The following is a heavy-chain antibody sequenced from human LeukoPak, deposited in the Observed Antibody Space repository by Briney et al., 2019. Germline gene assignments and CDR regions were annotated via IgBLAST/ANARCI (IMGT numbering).Heavy chain of an antibody. V-gene: IGHV3-74*01. CDR1: GFTFSNNW. CDR2: INTDGRRA. D-gene: IGHD3-22*01. Sequence: PGGSLRLSCAASGFTFSNNWMHWVRQAPGKGLVWVSRINTDGRRADYATAVKGRFTISRDNAKNTPYLQANNMRAEDTAVYYCVREAEVVPTDIGVYYYYVMDVWGKGTPVTVSS. J-gene: IGHJ6*04. CDR3: VREAEVVPTDIGVYYYYVMDV.